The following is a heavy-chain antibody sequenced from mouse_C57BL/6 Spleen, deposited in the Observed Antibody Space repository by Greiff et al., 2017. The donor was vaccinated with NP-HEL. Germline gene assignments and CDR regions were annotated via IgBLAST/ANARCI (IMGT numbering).Heavy chain of an antibody. J-gene: IGHJ4*01. D-gene: IGHD3-3*01. V-gene: IGHV10-1*01. Sequence: EVKLVESGGGLVQPKGSLKLSCAASGFSFNTYAMNWVRQAPGKGLEWVARIRSKSNNYATYYADSVKDRFTISRDDSESTLYLQMNNLKTEDTAMYYCVRGDGGMDYWGQGTSVTVSS. CDR1: GFSFNTYA. CDR2: IRSKSNNYAT. CDR3: VRGDGGMDY.